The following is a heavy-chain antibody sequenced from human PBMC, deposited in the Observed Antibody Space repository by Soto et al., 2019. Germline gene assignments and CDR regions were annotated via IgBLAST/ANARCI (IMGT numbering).Heavy chain of an antibody. CDR3: TRDTDGTSHFGSFAP. D-gene: IGHD1-7*01. CDR2: INQDGREK. Sequence: GGSLRLSCAGSGFTFNTYWMSWVRQAPGKGLQWVASINQDGREKWYVDSVKGRVTISRDNTKNSLYLQRNSLKAEDAAVYYCTRDTDGTSHFGSFAPWGQRTPVPVSS. V-gene: IGHV3-7*01. J-gene: IGHJ5*02. CDR1: GFTFNTYW.